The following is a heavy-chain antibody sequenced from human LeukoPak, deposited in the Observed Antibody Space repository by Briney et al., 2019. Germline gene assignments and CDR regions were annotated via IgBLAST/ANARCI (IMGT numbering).Heavy chain of an antibody. CDR1: GGSITSVSYY. J-gene: IGHJ4*02. D-gene: IGHD1-14*01. V-gene: IGHV4-39*01. CDR2: IYYNGGA. CDR3: ARLSGTHYEAIDY. Sequence: ASETLSLTCTVSGGSITSVSYYWGWIRQPPGKGLEWIGSIYYNGGAYYNPSLKSRLTISVDTSKNQSSLKLSSVTAADMAVYYCARLSGTHYEAIDYWGQGTLVTVSS.